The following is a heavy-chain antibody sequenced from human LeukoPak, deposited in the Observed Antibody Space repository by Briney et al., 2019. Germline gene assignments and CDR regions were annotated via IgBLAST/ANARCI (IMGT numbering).Heavy chain of an antibody. CDR2: VHLSGRT. Sequence: TSGTLSLTCGVSGGSISTTNWWTWVRRPPGEGLEWIGEVHLSGRTHYNPSLESRVTMSVDMSENHISLRLTSVTAADTAVYYCARLNGGNWGQGTLVTVSS. J-gene: IGHJ4*02. D-gene: IGHD3-16*01. V-gene: IGHV4-4*02. CDR1: GGSISTTNW. CDR3: ARLNGGN.